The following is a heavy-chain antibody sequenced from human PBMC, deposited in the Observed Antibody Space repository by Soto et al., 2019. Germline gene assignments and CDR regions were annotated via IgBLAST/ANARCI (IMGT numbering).Heavy chain of an antibody. V-gene: IGHV4-34*01. CDR3: ERGRGWGITMVRGDKYGMDV. CDR2: INHSGST. CDR1: GGAFSVYY. Sequence: SETLSLTCAVYGGAFSVYYWSLIRQPPGKGLEWIGEINHSGSTNYNPSLKSRVTISVDTSKNQFSLKLSSVTAADTAVYYCERGRGWGITMVRGDKYGMDVWGQGTRVTVSS. D-gene: IGHD3-10*01. J-gene: IGHJ6*02.